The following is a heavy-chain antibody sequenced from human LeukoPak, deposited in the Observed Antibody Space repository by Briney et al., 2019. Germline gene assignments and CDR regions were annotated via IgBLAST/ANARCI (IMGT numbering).Heavy chain of an antibody. V-gene: IGHV1-8*03. D-gene: IGHD6-13*01. CDR2: MNPNSGNT. CDR3: ARGCLVPAAGYNWFDP. Sequence: EASVKVSCKASGYTFTSYDINWVRQATGQGLEWMGWMNPNSGNTGYAQKFQGRVTITRNTSISTAYMELSSLRSEDTAVYYCARGCLVPAAGYNWFDPWGQGTPVTVSS. J-gene: IGHJ5*02. CDR1: GYTFTSYD.